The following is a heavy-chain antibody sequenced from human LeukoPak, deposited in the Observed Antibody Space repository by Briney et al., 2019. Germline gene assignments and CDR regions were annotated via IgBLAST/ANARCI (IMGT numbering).Heavy chain of an antibody. Sequence: SVKVSCKASGGTFSSYAISWVRQAPGQGLEWMGRIIPIFGTANYAQKFQGRVTITADESTSTAYMELSSLRSEDTAVYYCARDLGIAAAGTLNNYYYYYMDVWGKGTTVTVSS. J-gene: IGHJ6*03. CDR1: GGTFSSYA. CDR2: IIPIFGTA. CDR3: ARDLGIAAAGTLNNYYYYYMDV. D-gene: IGHD6-13*01. V-gene: IGHV1-69*13.